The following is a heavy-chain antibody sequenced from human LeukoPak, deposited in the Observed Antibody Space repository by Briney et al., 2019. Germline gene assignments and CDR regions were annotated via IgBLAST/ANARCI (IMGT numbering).Heavy chain of an antibody. CDR1: GFTFGDYA. CDR3: TRAGRSGSYPVDY. D-gene: IGHD3-10*01. CDR2: IRSKAFGGTT. J-gene: IGHJ4*02. Sequence: GRALRQSCTAPGFTFGDYAITLVRQGPGKGLERVGFIRSKAFGGTTEYAASVKGRFTISRDDSKSIAYLQMNGLKAEDTAVYYCTRAGRSGSYPVDYWGQGTLVTVSS. V-gene: IGHV3-49*04.